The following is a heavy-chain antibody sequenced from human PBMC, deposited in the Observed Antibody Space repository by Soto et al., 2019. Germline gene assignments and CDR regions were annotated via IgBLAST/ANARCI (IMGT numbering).Heavy chain of an antibody. Sequence: GGSLRLSCAASGFTFSSYSMNWVRQAPGKGLEWVSSISSSSSYIYYADSVKGRFTISRDNAKNSLYLQMNSLRAEDTAVYYCARDTDDYGDYGPDYWGQGTLVTVSS. CDR2: ISSSSSYI. V-gene: IGHV3-21*01. J-gene: IGHJ4*02. CDR3: ARDTDDYGDYGPDY. CDR1: GFTFSSYS. D-gene: IGHD4-17*01.